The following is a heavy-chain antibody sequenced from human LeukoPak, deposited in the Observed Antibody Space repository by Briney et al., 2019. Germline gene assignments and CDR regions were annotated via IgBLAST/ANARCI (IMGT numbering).Heavy chain of an antibody. J-gene: IGHJ4*02. CDR2: IISSGTTI. Sequence: GGSLRLSCAASGFTFSTYEMNWVRQAPGKGLEWVSYIISSGTTIYYADSVKGRFTISRDNAKNSLYLQMNSLRAEDTAVYHCARGDGGLFDYWGQGTLVTVSS. CDR1: GFTFSTYE. V-gene: IGHV3-48*03. D-gene: IGHD3-16*01. CDR3: ARGDGGLFDY.